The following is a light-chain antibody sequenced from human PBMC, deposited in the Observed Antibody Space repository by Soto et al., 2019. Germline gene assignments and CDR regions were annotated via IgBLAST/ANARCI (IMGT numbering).Light chain of an antibody. CDR1: QSLLHSNGYNY. Sequence: DIAMTQSPLSLPVTPGEPASISCRSSQSLLHSNGYNYLDWYLQRPGQSPQVLIYSGSNRASGVPDRFSGSGSGTDFTLKISRVEAEDVMVDCCMQPLQTLWRFGEGAKV. CDR3: MQPLQTLWR. J-gene: IGKJ1*01. V-gene: IGKV2-28*01. CDR2: SGS.